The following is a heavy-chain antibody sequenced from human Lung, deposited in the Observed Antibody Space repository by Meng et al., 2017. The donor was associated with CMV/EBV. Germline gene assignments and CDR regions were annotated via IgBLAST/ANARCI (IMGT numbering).Heavy chain of an antibody. CDR1: GFTFSSYS. CDR2: ISSTSRYI. Sequence: GGSLRPXXATSGFTFSSYSMNWVRQAPGKGLEWVSFISSTSRYIFYADSVKGRFTISRDNAKNSVYIQMNSLRVEDTAVYYCAGAFRGGYYTNDYWGQGTXVTVSS. J-gene: IGHJ4*02. V-gene: IGHV3-21*01. CDR3: AGAFRGGYYTNDY. D-gene: IGHD3-3*01.